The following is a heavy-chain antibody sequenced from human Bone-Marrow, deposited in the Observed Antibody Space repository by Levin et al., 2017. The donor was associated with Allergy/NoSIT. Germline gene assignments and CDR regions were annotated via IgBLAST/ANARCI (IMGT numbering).Heavy chain of an antibody. D-gene: IGHD3-10*01. CDR1: GFPFRSFG. Sequence: ETLSLTCAASGFPFRSFGMSWVRQAPGKGLEWVSGISGSGDSTTSADSVKGRFTIYRDKFKNTLYLQMNSLRAEDTAIYYCAKDRGIRGVIPFDYWGQGTLVTVSS. CDR2: ISGSGDST. V-gene: IGHV3-23*01. CDR3: AKDRGIRGVIPFDY. J-gene: IGHJ4*02.